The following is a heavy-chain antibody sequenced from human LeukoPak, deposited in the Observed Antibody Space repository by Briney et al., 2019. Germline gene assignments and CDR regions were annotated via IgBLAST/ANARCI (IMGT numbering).Heavy chain of an antibody. Sequence: SETLSLTCTVSGGSISSYYWSWIRQPPGKGLEWIGYIYYSGSTNYSPSLKSRVTISVDTSKNQFSLKLSSVTAADTAVYYCARAQGGWSDYWGQGTLVTVSS. J-gene: IGHJ4*02. CDR1: GGSISSYY. D-gene: IGHD6-19*01. V-gene: IGHV4-59*01. CDR2: IYYSGST. CDR3: ARAQGGWSDY.